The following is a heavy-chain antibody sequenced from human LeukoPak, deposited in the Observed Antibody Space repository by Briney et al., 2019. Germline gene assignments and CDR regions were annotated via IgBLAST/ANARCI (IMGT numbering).Heavy chain of an antibody. Sequence: ASVKVSCKAFGYTFTSNYMHWVRQAPGQGPEWMGVISPSGGSTTYAQKFQGRVTMTRDTSISTAYMELSRLRSDDTAVYYCARDSGYSYGYWLRYYYYYMDVWGKGTTVTVSS. CDR3: ARDSGYSYGYWLRYYYYYMDV. CDR1: GYTFTSNY. D-gene: IGHD5-18*01. V-gene: IGHV1-46*01. J-gene: IGHJ6*03. CDR2: ISPSGGST.